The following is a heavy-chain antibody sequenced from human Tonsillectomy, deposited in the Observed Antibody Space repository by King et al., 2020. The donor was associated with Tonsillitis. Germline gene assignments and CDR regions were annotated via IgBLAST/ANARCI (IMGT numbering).Heavy chain of an antibody. Sequence: QLVQSGGEVKKPGASVKVSCKPSNYNFTNYGISWVRQAPGQGLEWMGWIVTYNGNTNYAEKFQGRVTMTADISTSTAYMDLGSLRSDATAVYFCARGLRGVAWWGQGTPVTVSS. D-gene: IGHD2-21*02. CDR3: ARGLRGVAW. CDR1: NYNFTNYG. J-gene: IGHJ1*01. CDR2: IVTYNGNT. V-gene: IGHV1-18*01.